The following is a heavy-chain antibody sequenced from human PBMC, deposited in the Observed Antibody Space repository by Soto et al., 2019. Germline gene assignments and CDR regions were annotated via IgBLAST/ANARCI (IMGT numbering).Heavy chain of an antibody. CDR2: IYYSGST. CDR3: ARETRVGPYYYYGMDV. CDR1: GGSISSYY. V-gene: IGHV4-59*01. J-gene: IGHJ6*02. Sequence: PSETLSLTCTVSGGSISSYYWSWIRQPPGKGLEWIGYIYYSGSTNYNPSLKSRVTISVDTSKNQFSLKLSSVTAADTAVYYCARETRVGPYYYYGMDVWGQGTTV. D-gene: IGHD1-1*01.